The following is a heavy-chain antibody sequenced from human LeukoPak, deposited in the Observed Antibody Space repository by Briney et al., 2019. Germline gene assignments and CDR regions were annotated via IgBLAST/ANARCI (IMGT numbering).Heavy chain of an antibody. J-gene: IGHJ4*02. CDR1: GFTFSSSA. V-gene: IGHV3-23*01. Sequence: GGSLRLSCTASGFTFSSSAMSWVRQAPGKGLEWVSDISGSAGSTYYADSVKGRFTISRDNAKNSLYLQMNSLRAEDTALYYCARAKLKIVGATTGDYWGQGTLVTVSS. D-gene: IGHD1-26*01. CDR3: ARAKLKIVGATTGDY. CDR2: ISGSAGST.